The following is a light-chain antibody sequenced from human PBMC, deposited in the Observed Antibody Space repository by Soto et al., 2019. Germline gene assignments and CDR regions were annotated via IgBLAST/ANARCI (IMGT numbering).Light chain of an antibody. Sequence: EMVLTQSPGTLSLSPGERSTLSCRASQSVTSNYLAWYQVRPGQPPRLLIHAASSRATGIPDRFSGSVSGTDFTLTISRLEPEDFAVYYCQQYGPSPLYSFGQGTKLEIK. CDR2: AAS. CDR1: QSVTSNY. CDR3: QQYGPSPLYS. V-gene: IGKV3-20*01. J-gene: IGKJ2*03.